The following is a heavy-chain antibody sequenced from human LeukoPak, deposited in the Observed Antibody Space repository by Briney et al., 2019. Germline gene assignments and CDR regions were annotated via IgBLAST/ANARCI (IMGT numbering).Heavy chain of an antibody. Sequence: ASVKVSCKASGYTFTSYDINWVRQATGQGLEWMGWMNPNSGNTGYAQKFQGRVTMTRNTSISTAYMELSSLRSEDTAVYYCARGPSSFLDSSGYYLYYYYGMDVWGQGTTVTVSS. CDR3: ARGPSSFLDSSGYYLYYYYGMDV. D-gene: IGHD3-22*01. V-gene: IGHV1-8*01. CDR1: GYTFTSYD. CDR2: MNPNSGNT. J-gene: IGHJ6*02.